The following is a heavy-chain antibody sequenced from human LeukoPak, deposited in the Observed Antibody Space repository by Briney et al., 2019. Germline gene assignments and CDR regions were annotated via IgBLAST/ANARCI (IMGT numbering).Heavy chain of an antibody. Sequence: GTSLRLSCVASGFTFRTYGMYWVHQAPGKGLEWVAVIWSDGSKKYYAESVKGRFTISRDDSKNTLYLQMNSLSGEDTAVYYCARDGAVGRPIDPWGQGTLVTVSS. CDR2: IWSDGSKK. J-gene: IGHJ5*02. CDR3: ARDGAVGRPIDP. V-gene: IGHV3-33*01. D-gene: IGHD3-10*01. CDR1: GFTFRTYG.